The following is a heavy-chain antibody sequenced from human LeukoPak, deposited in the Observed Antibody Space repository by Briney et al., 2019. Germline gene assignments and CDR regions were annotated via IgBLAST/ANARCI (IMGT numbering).Heavy chain of an antibody. CDR1: GFTFRSYA. J-gene: IGHJ3*02. CDR3: AKNTVGETIGWDAYDI. CDR2: ITGGGITA. D-gene: IGHD1-26*01. V-gene: IGHV3-23*01. Sequence: GGSLRLSCAVSGFTFRSYAMSWVRQAPGKGLEWVASITGGGITAYYADPVKGRFTISRDNSKNTLYLQMNSLRVEDTAVYYCAKNTVGETIGWDAYDIWGHGTLGAVSS.